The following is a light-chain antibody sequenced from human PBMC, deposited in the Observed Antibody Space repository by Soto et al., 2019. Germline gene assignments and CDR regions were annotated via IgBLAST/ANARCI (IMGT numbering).Light chain of an antibody. CDR2: SSN. Sequence: QSALTQPPSASGTPGQRVTISCPGSSSNIGSNNVNWYQQLPGTAPKLLIYSSNQRPSGVPDRFSGSKSGTSASLAISGLQSADEADYYCAAWDDSLNGYYVFGTGTKVTVL. CDR1: SSNIGSNN. CDR3: AAWDDSLNGYYV. J-gene: IGLJ1*01. V-gene: IGLV1-44*01.